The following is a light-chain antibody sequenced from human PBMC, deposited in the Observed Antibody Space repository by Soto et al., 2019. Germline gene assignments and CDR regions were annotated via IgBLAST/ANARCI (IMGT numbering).Light chain of an antibody. CDR3: QQYGSSST. Sequence: EIVLTPSPGTLSLSPGERATLSCRASQSVSSSYLAWYQQKPGQAPRLLIYGASSRPAGIPDRFSGSGSGTDFTLTISRLEPEDFAVYYCQQYGSSSTFGQGTRLEI. J-gene: IGKJ5*01. CDR1: QSVSSSY. V-gene: IGKV3-20*01. CDR2: GAS.